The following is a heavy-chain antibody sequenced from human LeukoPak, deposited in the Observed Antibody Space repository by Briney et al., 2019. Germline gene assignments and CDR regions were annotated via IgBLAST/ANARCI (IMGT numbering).Heavy chain of an antibody. V-gene: IGHV3-48*02. Sequence: GGSLRLSRAASGFTFSSYSMNWVRQAPGKGLEWVSYISSSSSTIYYADSVKGRFTISRDNAKNSLYLQMNSLRDEDTAVYYCASDKSSPHYFDYWGQGTLVTVSS. CDR3: ASDKSSPHYFDY. D-gene: IGHD3-16*02. CDR1: GFTFSSYS. CDR2: ISSSSSTI. J-gene: IGHJ4*02.